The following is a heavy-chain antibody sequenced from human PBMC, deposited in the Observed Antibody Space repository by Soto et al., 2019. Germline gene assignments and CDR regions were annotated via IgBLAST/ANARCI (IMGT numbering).Heavy chain of an antibody. V-gene: IGHV3-21*01. Sequence: EVQLVESGGGLVKPWGSLRLSCAASGFTFSSYSMNWVRQAPGKGLEWVSSISSSSSYIYYADSVKGRFTISRDNAKNSLYLQMNSVRAEDTAVYYCAREGSKGLFDYWGQGTLVTVSS. CDR1: GFTFSSYS. CDR3: AREGSKGLFDY. CDR2: ISSSSSYI. J-gene: IGHJ4*02. D-gene: IGHD3-10*01.